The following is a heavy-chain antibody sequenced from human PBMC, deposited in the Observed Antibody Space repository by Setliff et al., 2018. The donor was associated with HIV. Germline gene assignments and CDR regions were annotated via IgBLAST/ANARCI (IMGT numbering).Heavy chain of an antibody. D-gene: IGHD3-9*01. V-gene: IGHV3-15*01. CDR1: GFTFNNAW. CDR3: ATIARNTDWFSGTFYYYMDV. Sequence: GSLRLSCAASGFTFNNAWMTWVRQAPGKGLEWVGHIKSKTDGGTTDYAAPVKGRFTISRDDSKTTLYLQMNSLKTEDTAVYFCATIARNTDWFSGTFYYYMDVWGKGTTVTVSS. J-gene: IGHJ6*03. CDR2: IKSKTDGGTT.